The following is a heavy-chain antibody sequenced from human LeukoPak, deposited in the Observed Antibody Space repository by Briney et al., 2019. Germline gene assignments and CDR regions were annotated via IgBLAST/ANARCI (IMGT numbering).Heavy chain of an antibody. CDR3: ARDGYDILTGYTIMHSGFDY. CDR2: INPSGGST. Sequence: ASVKVSCKASGYTFTSYYMHWVRQAPGQGLEWMGIINPSGGSTSYAQKFQGRVTMTRDTSTSTVYMELSSLRSEDTAVYYCARDGYDILTGYTIMHSGFDYWGQGTLVTVSS. D-gene: IGHD3-9*01. CDR1: GYTFTSYY. V-gene: IGHV1-46*01. J-gene: IGHJ4*02.